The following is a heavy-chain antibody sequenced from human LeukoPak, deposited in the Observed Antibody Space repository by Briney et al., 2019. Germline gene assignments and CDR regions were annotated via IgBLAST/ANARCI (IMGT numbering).Heavy chain of an antibody. CDR2: IYSGGST. J-gene: IGHJ3*02. CDR3: ARGKDDAFDI. CDR1: GFMVSSNY. V-gene: IGHV3-53*01. Sequence: GGSLRLSCAASGFMVSSNYMSWVRQAPGKGLEWVSVIYSGGSTYYADSVKGRFTISRDNSKNTLYLQMNSLRAEDAAMYYCARGKDDAFDIWGQGAMVTVSS.